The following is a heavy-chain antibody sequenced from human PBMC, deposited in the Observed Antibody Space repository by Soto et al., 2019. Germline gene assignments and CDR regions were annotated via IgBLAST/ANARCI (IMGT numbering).Heavy chain of an antibody. J-gene: IGHJ6*03. V-gene: IGHV3-23*01. D-gene: IGHD3-3*01. CDR2: ISDSGGST. CDR1: GFTFSSYA. CDR3: SRQASDFWSGKPQYYMDV. Sequence: GGSLRLSCAASGFTFSSYAMSWVRQAPGKGLEWVSVISDSGGSTYYADSVKGRFTISRDNSKNTAYLQMNSLNTEDTAVYYCSRQASDFWSGKPQYYMDVWGKGTTVTVSS.